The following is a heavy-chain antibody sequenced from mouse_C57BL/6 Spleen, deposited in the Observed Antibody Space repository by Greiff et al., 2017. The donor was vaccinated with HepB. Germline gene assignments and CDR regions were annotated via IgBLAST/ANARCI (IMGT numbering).Heavy chain of an antibody. D-gene: IGHD6-5*01. CDR2: IRNKANNHAT. Sequence: VQLKESGGGLVQPGGSMKLSCAASGFTFSDAWMDWVRQSPEKGLEWVAEIRNKANNHATYYAESVKGRFTISRDEAKSSVYLQMNSLRAEDTGIYYCTYRLWNYAMDYWGQGTSVTVSS. CDR3: TYRLWNYAMDY. J-gene: IGHJ4*01. CDR1: GFTFSDAW. V-gene: IGHV6-6*01.